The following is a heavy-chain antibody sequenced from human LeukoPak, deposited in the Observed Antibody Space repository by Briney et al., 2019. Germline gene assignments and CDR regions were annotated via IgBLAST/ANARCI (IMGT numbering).Heavy chain of an antibody. CDR2: VIPIFTTT. J-gene: IGHJ6*02. CDR3: ARGQSSGWSYYYYYYGMDV. CDR1: GGTFSGYA. V-gene: IGHV1-69*05. Sequence: SVKVSCKASGGTFSGYALNWVRQAPGQGLEWMGGVIPIFTTTNYAQRFQGRLTITTDDSASTAYMELSSLRSDDTAVYYCARGQSSGWSYYYYYYGMDVWGQGTTVTVSS. D-gene: IGHD6-19*01.